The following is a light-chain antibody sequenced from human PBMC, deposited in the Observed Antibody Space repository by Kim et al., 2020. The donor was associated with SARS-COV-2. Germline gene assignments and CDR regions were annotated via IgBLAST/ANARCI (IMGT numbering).Light chain of an antibody. CDR2: GAS. Sequence: LSGSPGERATISCRASESVNSNLAWYQQKPGQAPRLLIYGASTRATGIPAGFSGSGSGTEFTLTISSLQSEDFAVYYCHQYNNWYTFGQGTKLEIK. J-gene: IGKJ2*01. V-gene: IGKV3-15*01. CDR3: HQYNNWYT. CDR1: ESVNSN.